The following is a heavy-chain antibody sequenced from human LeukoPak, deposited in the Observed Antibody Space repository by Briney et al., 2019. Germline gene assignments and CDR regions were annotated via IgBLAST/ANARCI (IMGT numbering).Heavy chain of an antibody. V-gene: IGHV4-34*01. D-gene: IGHD2-15*01. CDR3: ARDLPGLRGGGRAFDI. J-gene: IGHJ3*02. Sequence: SETLSLTCTVSGGSISSYYWSWIRQPPGKGLEWIGEINHSGSTNYNPSLKSRVTISVDTSKNQFSLKLSSVTAADTAVYYCARDLPGLRGGGRAFDIWGQGTMVTVSS. CDR1: GGSISSYY. CDR2: INHSGST.